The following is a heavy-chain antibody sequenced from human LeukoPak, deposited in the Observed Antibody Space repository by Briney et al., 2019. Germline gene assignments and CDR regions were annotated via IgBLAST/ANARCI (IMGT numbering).Heavy chain of an antibody. V-gene: IGHV1-18*01. Sequence: ASVKVSCKASDYTFTSYGISWVRQAPGQGLEWMGIINPSGGSTSYAQKLQGRVTMTTDTSTSTAYMELRSLRSDDTAVYYCARKGMIRGFVDYWGQGTLVTVSS. CDR2: INPSGGST. D-gene: IGHD3-22*01. J-gene: IGHJ4*02. CDR1: DYTFTSYG. CDR3: ARKGMIRGFVDY.